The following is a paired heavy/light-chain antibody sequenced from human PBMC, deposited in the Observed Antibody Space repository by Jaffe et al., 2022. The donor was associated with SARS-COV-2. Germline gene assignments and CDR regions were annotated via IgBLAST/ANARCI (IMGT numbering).Light chain of an antibody. J-gene: IGKJ2*01. Sequence: DIQMTQSPSSLSASVGDRVTITCRASQSITSHLNWYQHTPGKAPKLLIYAASSLQSGVPSRFSGSGSGTDFTLTIGSLQPEDSATYYCQQSYSTPYTFGQGTKLEIK. CDR3: QQSYSTPYT. CDR2: AAS. V-gene: IGKV1-39*01. CDR1: QSITSH.
Heavy chain of an antibody. V-gene: IGHV4-4*07. D-gene: IGHD2-15*01. J-gene: IGHJ4*02. CDR1: GGSISSYYY. CDR2: FYTSGTT. CDR3: ASDGPYCRGGNCHHEY. Sequence: QVQLQESGPGLVKPSETLSLTCSVSGGSISSYYYWSWIRQPAGKGLEWIGRFYTSGTTTYSPALRSRVTISVDTSKNQFSLKLSSVTAADTAVYYCASDGPYCRGGNCHHEYWGQGTQVTVSS.